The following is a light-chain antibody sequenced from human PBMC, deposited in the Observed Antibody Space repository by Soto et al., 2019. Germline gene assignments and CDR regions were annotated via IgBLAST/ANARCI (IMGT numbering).Light chain of an antibody. CDR2: RSS. J-gene: IGKJ2*01. Sequence: DIQMTQSPSTLSASVGDRVTITCRASQSIGNWLAWYQQKPGKAPKLLIYRSSTLESGVPSRFSGSGSGTEFTLTIRSLQPDDFATYYCQQYFSYSYTFGRGTRLEIK. CDR1: QSIGNW. V-gene: IGKV1-5*03. CDR3: QQYFSYSYT.